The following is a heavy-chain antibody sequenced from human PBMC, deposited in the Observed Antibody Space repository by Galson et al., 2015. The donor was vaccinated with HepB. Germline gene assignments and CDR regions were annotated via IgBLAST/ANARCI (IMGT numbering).Heavy chain of an antibody. CDR1: GYTFTGYY. Sequence: SVKVSCKASGYTFTGYYMHWVRQAPGQGLEWMGRINPNTGDTNYAQKFQGRVTMTRDTSISTAYMDLSRLRSDDTAVYYCARGAVAGTHTFFDYWGQGTLITVSS. J-gene: IGHJ4*02. V-gene: IGHV1-2*06. D-gene: IGHD6-19*01. CDR3: ARGAVAGTHTFFDY. CDR2: INPNTGDT.